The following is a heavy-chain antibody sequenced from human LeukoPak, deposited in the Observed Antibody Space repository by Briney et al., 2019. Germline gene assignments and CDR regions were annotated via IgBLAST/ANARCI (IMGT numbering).Heavy chain of an antibody. CDR1: GFTFSSYA. Sequence: GGSLRLSCAASGFTFSSYAMSWVRQAPGKGLEWVSAISGSGGSTIYYADSVKGRFTISRDNAKNSLYLQKNSLRAEDTAVYYCARVRPLDFWKPFDYWGQGSLVTVSS. D-gene: IGHD3-3*01. CDR3: ARVRPLDFWKPFDY. J-gene: IGHJ4*02. V-gene: IGHV3-23*01. CDR2: ISGSGGSTI.